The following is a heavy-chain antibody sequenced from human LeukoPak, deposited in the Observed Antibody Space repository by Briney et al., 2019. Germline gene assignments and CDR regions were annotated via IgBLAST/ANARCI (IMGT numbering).Heavy chain of an antibody. D-gene: IGHD1-26*01. CDR1: GFTFSDYY. V-gene: IGHV3-11*01. Sequence: GGSLRLSCAASGFTFSDYYMSWIRQAPGKGLEWVSYISSSGSTIYYADSAKGRFTISRDNAKNSLYLQMNSLRAEDTAVYYCARVPSGSLYYFDYWGQGTLVTVSS. CDR2: ISSSGSTI. J-gene: IGHJ4*02. CDR3: ARVPSGSLYYFDY.